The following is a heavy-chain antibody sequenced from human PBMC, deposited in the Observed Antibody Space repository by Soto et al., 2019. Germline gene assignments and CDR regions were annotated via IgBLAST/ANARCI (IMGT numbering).Heavy chain of an antibody. D-gene: IGHD2-15*01. CDR3: ATVGIYCSGGSCYTPGKWFDP. V-gene: IGHV4-30-4*01. Sequence: PSETLSLTCTVSGGSISSGDYYWSWIRQPPGKGLEWIGYIYYSGSTYYNPSLKSRVTISVDTSKNQFSLKLTSVTAADTAVYYCATVGIYCSGGSCYTPGKWFDPWGQGTLVTVSS. J-gene: IGHJ5*02. CDR2: IYYSGST. CDR1: GGSISSGDYY.